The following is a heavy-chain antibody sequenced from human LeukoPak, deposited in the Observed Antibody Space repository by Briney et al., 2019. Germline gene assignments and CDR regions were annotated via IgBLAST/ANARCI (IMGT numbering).Heavy chain of an antibody. V-gene: IGHV4-30-2*01. CDR1: GGSISSGGYY. CDR3: ARIYYGSGSAKNDY. J-gene: IGHJ4*02. Sequence: PSQTLSLTCTVSGGSISSGGYYWSWIRQPPGKGLEWIGYIYHSGSTYYNPSLKSRLTISVDTSKSQFSLKLSSVTAADTAVYYCARIYYGSGSAKNDYWGRGTLVTVSS. D-gene: IGHD3-10*01. CDR2: IYHSGST.